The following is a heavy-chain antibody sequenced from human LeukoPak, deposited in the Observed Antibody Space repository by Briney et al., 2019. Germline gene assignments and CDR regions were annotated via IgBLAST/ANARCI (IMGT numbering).Heavy chain of an antibody. CDR3: ARAKTKPYGDYVPFDY. V-gene: IGHV1-3*01. CDR1: GYTFTSYA. D-gene: IGHD4-17*01. Sequence: ASVKVSCKASGYTFTSYAMHWVRQAPGQRLEWMGWINAGNGNTKYSQKFQGRVTITRDTSASTAYMELSSLRSEDTAVYYCARAKTKPYGDYVPFDYWGRGTLVTVSS. CDR2: INAGNGNT. J-gene: IGHJ4*02.